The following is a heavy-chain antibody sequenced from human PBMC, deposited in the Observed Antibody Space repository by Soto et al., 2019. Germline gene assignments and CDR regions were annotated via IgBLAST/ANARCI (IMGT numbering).Heavy chain of an antibody. CDR2: INHSGST. Sequence: SETLSLTCAVYGGSFSGYYWSWIRQPPGKGLEWIGEINHSGSTNYNPSLKSRVTISVDTSKNQFSLKLSSVTAADTAVYYCERGYWDFWSGPRALWFHTCGQGTRVTV. V-gene: IGHV4-34*01. J-gene: IGHJ5*02. CDR1: GGSFSGYY. D-gene: IGHD3-3*01. CDR3: ERGYWDFWSGPRALWFHT.